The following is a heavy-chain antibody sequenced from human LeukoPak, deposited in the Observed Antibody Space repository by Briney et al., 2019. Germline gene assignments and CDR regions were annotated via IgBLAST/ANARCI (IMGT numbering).Heavy chain of an antibody. V-gene: IGHV3-7*01. CDR2: INPDESGK. D-gene: IGHD5-18*01. CDR1: GFTFSSYL. J-gene: IGHJ4*02. CDR3: ARARGNTALVI. Sequence: GGSLRLSCAASGFTFSSYLMTWVRQAPGKGLEWVGNINPDESGKYYVDSVKGRFTISRDNAKNSLYLQMNSLRAEDTAVYFCARARGNTALVIWGQGTLVTVSS.